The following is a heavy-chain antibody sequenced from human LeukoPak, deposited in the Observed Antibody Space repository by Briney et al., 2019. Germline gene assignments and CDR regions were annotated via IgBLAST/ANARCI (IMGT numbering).Heavy chain of an antibody. V-gene: IGHV3-74*01. CDR1: GFTFVMYW. CDR3: ARDRTYVMDV. Sequence: GGSLRLSWAASGFTFVMYWMHSVRQAPGKGLVWVSRINSDGSSTTYADSVQGRFTISRDNTKNTVYLQLNSLRAEDTAVYYCARDRTYVMDVWGQGTTVTVSS. J-gene: IGHJ6*02. D-gene: IGHD2-21*01. CDR2: INSDGSST.